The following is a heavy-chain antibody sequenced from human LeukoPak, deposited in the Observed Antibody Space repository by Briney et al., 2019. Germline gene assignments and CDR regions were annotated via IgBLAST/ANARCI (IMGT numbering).Heavy chain of an antibody. Sequence: PGGSLRLSCPASGFTFTSSGMHWVRQAPGKGLEWVAFVENDGTTKYYADSVKGRFSISRDNAKNSLYLQMNSLRAEDTAVYYCAELGIPVIGGVWGKGTTVTISS. J-gene: IGHJ6*04. CDR1: GFTFTSSG. V-gene: IGHV3-30*02. CDR3: AELGIPVIGGV. CDR2: VENDGTTK. D-gene: IGHD3-10*02.